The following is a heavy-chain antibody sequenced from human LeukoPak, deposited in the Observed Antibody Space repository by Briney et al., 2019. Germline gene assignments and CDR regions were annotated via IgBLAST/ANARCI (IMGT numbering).Heavy chain of an antibody. D-gene: IGHD4-17*01. V-gene: IGHV3-30*18. CDR1: GFTFSSYG. CDR2: ISYDGSNK. J-gene: IGHJ6*02. CDR3: AKDRGYGDAEGYGMDV. Sequence: GGSLRLSCAASGFTFSSYGMHWIRQAPGKGLEWVAVISYDGSNKYYADSLKGRFTISRDNSKNTLYLQMNSLRAEDTAVYYCAKDRGYGDAEGYGMDVWGQGNTVTVSS.